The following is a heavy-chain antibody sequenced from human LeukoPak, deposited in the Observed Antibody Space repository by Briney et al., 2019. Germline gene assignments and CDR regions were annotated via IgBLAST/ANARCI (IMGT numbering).Heavy chain of an antibody. Sequence: SETLSLTCAVSGGSISSGGYSWSWIRQPPGKGLEWIGYIYHSGSTYYNPSLKSRVTISVDRSKNQFSLKLSSVTAADTAVYYCARVFTDWEVPAAGGWFDPWGQGTLVTVSS. CDR1: GGSISSGGYS. D-gene: IGHD2-2*01. CDR2: IYHSGST. CDR3: ARVFTDWEVPAAGGWFDP. J-gene: IGHJ5*02. V-gene: IGHV4-30-2*01.